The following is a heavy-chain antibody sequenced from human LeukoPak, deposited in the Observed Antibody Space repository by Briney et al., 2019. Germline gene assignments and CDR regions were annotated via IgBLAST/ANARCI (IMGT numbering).Heavy chain of an antibody. Sequence: GGSLRLSCAASGFTFTNAWMNWVRHAPGQGLVWVSRIKGDGISTNYADSVKGRFTISRDIAKNTLYLQMNSLRAEDTGVYYCAKDHYWSIDYWGRGTLVTVSS. D-gene: IGHD3-3*01. CDR1: GFTFTNAW. CDR2: IKGDGIST. V-gene: IGHV3-74*01. CDR3: AKDHYWSIDY. J-gene: IGHJ4*02.